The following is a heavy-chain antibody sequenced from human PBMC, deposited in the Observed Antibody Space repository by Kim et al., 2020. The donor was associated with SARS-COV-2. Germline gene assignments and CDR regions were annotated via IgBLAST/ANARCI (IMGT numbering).Heavy chain of an antibody. CDR3: ATDPVYYDILTGLTKTHNWFDP. CDR1: GYTLTELS. V-gene: IGHV1-24*01. J-gene: IGHJ5*02. D-gene: IGHD3-9*01. Sequence: ASVKVSCKVSGYTLTELSMHWVRQAPGKGLEWMGGFDPEDGETIYAQKFQGRVTMTEDTSTDTAYMELSSLRSEDTAVYYCATDPVYYDILTGLTKTHNWFDPWGQGTLVTVSS. CDR2: FDPEDGET.